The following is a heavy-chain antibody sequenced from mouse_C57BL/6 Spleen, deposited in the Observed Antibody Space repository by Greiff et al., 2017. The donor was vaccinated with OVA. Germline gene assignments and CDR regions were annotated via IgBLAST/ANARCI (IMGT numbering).Heavy chain of an antibody. CDR3: ARWGSSYFDY. Sequence: QVQLQQSGAELVRPGTSVKVSCKASGYAFTNYLIEWVKQRPGQGLEWIGVINPGSGGTNYNEKFKGKATLTADKSSSTAYIQLSSLTSEDSAVYFCARWGSSYFDYWGQGTTLTVSS. D-gene: IGHD1-1*01. CDR1: GYAFTNYL. J-gene: IGHJ2*01. CDR2: INPGSGGT. V-gene: IGHV1-54*01.